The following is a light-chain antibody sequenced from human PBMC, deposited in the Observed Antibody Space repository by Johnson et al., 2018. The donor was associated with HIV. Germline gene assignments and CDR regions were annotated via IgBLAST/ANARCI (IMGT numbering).Light chain of an antibody. J-gene: IGLJ1*01. CDR2: DND. CDR1: SSNIGSNT. Sequence: QSMLTQPPSASGTPGQRVTISCSGSSSNIGSNTVNWYQQLPGTAPKLLIYDNDSRPSGIHDRFSGSKSGTSATLRITGLQPGDEADYYCGTWDSRLGNYVFGTGTKITVL. CDR3: GTWDSRLGNYV. V-gene: IGLV1-51*01.